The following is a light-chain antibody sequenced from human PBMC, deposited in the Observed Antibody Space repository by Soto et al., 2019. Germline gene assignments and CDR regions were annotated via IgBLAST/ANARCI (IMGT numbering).Light chain of an antibody. V-gene: IGLV2-14*03. CDR1: RSDIGAYNF. CDR2: DVN. CDR3: TSWTTSTTMI. J-gene: IGLJ2*01. Sequence: QSALTQPASVSGSPGQWITISCTGTRSDIGAYNFVSWYQQHPGEVPKLILYDVNGRPSGVSNRFSGSKSGNTASLTISGLQAEDEADYYCTSWTTSTTMIFGGGTKLTVL.